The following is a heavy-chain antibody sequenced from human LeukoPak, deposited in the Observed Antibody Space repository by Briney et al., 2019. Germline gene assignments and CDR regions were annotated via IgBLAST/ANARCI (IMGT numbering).Heavy chain of an antibody. V-gene: IGHV4-59*01. CDR3: ARSMGPFDY. CDR2: IYYSGST. D-gene: IGHD5-24*01. Sequence: PSETLSPTCTVSGGSISSYYWSWIRQPPGKGLEWIGYIYYSGSTNYNPSLKSRVTISVDTSKNQFSLKLSSVTAADTAVYYCARSMGPFDYWGQGTLVTVSS. CDR1: GGSISSYY. J-gene: IGHJ4*02.